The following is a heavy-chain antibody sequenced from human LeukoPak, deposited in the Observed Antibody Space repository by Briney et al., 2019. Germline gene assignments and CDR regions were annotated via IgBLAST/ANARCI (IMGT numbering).Heavy chain of an antibody. V-gene: IGHV3-30*18. D-gene: IGHD5-18*01. CDR1: GFTFSSYG. CDR2: ISYDGSNK. CDR3: AKPWIQLWSAFDY. Sequence: PGGSLRLSCAASGFTFSSYGMHWVRQAPGKGLEWVAVISYDGSNKYYADSVRGRFTISRDNSKNTLYLQMNSLRDEDTAVYYCAKPWIQLWSAFDYWGQGTLVTVSS. J-gene: IGHJ4*02.